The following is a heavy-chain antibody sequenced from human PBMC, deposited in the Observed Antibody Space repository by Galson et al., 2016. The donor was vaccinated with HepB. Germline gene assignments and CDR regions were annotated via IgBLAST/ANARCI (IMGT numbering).Heavy chain of an antibody. D-gene: IGHD2-8*02. Sequence: TFSRYTICWVRQAPGQGLEWMGGTIPIFGTANYAQKFQGRVTITADESTSTVYMELSSLRSDDTAVYYCARYRWPSYYFDDWAQGTLVTVSS. CDR1: TFSRYT. CDR3: ARYRWPSYYFDD. CDR2: TIPIFGTA. V-gene: IGHV1-69*01. J-gene: IGHJ4*02.